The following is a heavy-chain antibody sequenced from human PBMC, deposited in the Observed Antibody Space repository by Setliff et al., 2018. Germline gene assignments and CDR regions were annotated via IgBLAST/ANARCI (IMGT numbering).Heavy chain of an antibody. CDR1: GGSISSSNW. CDR2: IYHSGST. J-gene: IGHJ6*02. CDR3: ARGKVLYDYVWGSYRYEDYYYGMDV. D-gene: IGHD3-16*02. V-gene: IGHV4-4*02. Sequence: SETLSLTCAVSGGSISSSNWWNWVRQPPGKGLEWIGEIYHSGSTNYNPSLKSRVTISVDTSKNQFSLKLSSVTAADTAVYYCARGKVLYDYVWGSYRYEDYYYGMDVWGQGTTVTVSS.